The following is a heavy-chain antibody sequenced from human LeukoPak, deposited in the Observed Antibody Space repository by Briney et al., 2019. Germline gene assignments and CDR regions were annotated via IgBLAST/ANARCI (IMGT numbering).Heavy chain of an antibody. CDR3: ARSRLYCFDY. D-gene: IGHD4/OR15-4a*01. CDR1: GDSVSSNSVA. Sequence: SQTLSLTCAISGDSVSSNSVAWHWIRQSPSRGLEWLGRTYYRSKWYNDHALSVKSRITINPDTSKNQFSLQLNSVTPEDTALYYCARSRLYCFDYWGQGTLVPVSS. CDR2: TYYRSKWYN. V-gene: IGHV6-1*01. J-gene: IGHJ4*02.